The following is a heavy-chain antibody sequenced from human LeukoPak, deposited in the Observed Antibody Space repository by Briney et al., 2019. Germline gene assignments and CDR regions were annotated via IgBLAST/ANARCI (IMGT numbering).Heavy chain of an antibody. CDR1: GFIFSNSA. CDR2: INNDGSYI. D-gene: IGHD6-19*01. Sequence: GRSLRLSCAASGFIFSNSAMNWVRQAPGKGLEWVSSINNDGSYIYYAGSVKGRFTISRDNAKNSLYLRLNSLRVEDTAVYYCASYTPVPGTRGLQYWGQGALVTVSS. V-gene: IGHV3-21*03. J-gene: IGHJ4*02. CDR3: ASYTPVPGTRGLQY.